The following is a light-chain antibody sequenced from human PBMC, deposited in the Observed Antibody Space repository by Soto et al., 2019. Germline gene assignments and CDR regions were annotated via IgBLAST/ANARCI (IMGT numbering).Light chain of an antibody. V-gene: IGLV2-11*01. J-gene: IGLJ1*01. CDR3: SSYTRQSTYV. CDR1: SSDVGAYNY. CDR2: DVN. Sequence: QSALTQPRSVSGSPGQSVTISCTGTSSDVGAYNYVSWYQQHPGKAPKLMIYDVNDRPSGVSNRFSASKSGNTASLTISGLQAEDEADYYCSSYTRQSTYVFGTGTKLTVL.